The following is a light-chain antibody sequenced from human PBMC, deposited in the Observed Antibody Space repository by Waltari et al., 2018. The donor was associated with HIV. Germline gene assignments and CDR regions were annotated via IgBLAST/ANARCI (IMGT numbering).Light chain of an antibody. J-gene: IGKJ2*01. V-gene: IGKV4-1*01. Sequence: DIVMTPSPESMAVSLGGSATINCTPSHSVLYSSNNKNYLAWYQQKPGQPPKLLIYWASTRESGVPDRFSGSGSGTDFTLTISSLQTEDVAVYYCQQYYSNSYTFGQGTKLEIK. CDR3: QQYYSNSYT. CDR2: WAS. CDR1: HSVLYSSNNKNY.